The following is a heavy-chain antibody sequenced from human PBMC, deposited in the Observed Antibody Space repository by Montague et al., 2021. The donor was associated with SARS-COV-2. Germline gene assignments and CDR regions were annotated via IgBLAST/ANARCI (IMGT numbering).Heavy chain of an antibody. D-gene: IGHD3-3*01. J-gene: IGHJ4*02. CDR1: GGSISSYY. Sequence: ETLSLTCTVSGGSISSYYWSWIRQPPGKGLEWIGYIYYSGSTNYNPSLKSRVTISVDTSKNQFSLKLSSVTAADTAVYYCARAPVAHITIFGVVTSFDYWGQGTLVTVS. V-gene: IGHV4-59*01. CDR3: ARAPVAHITIFGVVTSFDY. CDR2: IYYSGST.